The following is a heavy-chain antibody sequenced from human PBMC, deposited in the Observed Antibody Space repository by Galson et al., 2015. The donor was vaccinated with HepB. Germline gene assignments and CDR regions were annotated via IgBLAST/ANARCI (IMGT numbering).Heavy chain of an antibody. Sequence: SLRLSCAASGFTVSSNYMSWVRQAPGKGLEWVSVIYSGGSTYYADSVKGRFTISRDNSKNTLYLQMNSLRAEDTAVYYCARGAGNSSSSWLYWGQGTLVTVSS. CDR2: IYSGGST. V-gene: IGHV3-53*01. J-gene: IGHJ4*02. CDR3: ARGAGNSSSSWLY. CDR1: GFTVSSNY. D-gene: IGHD6-6*01.